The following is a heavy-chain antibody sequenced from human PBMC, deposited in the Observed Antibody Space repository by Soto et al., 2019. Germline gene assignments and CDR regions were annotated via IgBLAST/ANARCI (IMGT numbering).Heavy chain of an antibody. J-gene: IGHJ4*02. CDR3: TRDLTRFLELLEDY. Sequence: GGSLRLSCTASGFTFGDYAMSWFRQAPGKGLEWVGFIRSKAYGGTTEYAASVKGRFTISRDDSKSIAYLQMNSLKTEDTAVYYCTRDLTRFLELLEDYWGQGTLVTVSS. V-gene: IGHV3-49*03. CDR2: IRSKAYGGTT. CDR1: GFTFGDYA. D-gene: IGHD3-3*01.